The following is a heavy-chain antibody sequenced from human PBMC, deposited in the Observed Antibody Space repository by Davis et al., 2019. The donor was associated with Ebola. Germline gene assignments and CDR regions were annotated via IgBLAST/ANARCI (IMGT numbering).Heavy chain of an antibody. J-gene: IGHJ3*02. Sequence: ASVKVSCKASGYTFTGYYMHWVRQAPGQGLEWMGWINPNSGGTNYAQKFQGWVTMTRDTSISTAYMELSRLRSDDTAVYYCARTITMIVVVDAFDIWGQGTMVTVSS. CDR3: ARTITMIVVVDAFDI. CDR1: GYTFTGYY. D-gene: IGHD3-22*01. V-gene: IGHV1-2*04. CDR2: INPNSGGT.